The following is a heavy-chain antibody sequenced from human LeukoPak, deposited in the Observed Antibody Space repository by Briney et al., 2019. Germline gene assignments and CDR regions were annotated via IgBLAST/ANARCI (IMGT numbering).Heavy chain of an antibody. CDR3: AIAAGWEQAY. Sequence: GGSLRLSCAASGFTFSTYWMSWVRQAPGKGLEWVANINQDGSATNYVDSAKGRFIVSRDNAKNSVFLQMSSLRAEDTAVYYCAIAAGWEQAYWGQGTLVTVSS. V-gene: IGHV3-7*01. CDR2: INQDGSAT. D-gene: IGHD1-26*01. J-gene: IGHJ4*02. CDR1: GFTFSTYW.